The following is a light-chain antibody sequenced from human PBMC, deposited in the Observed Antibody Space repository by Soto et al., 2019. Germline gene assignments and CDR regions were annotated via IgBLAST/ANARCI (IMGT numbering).Light chain of an antibody. CDR2: GAS. Sequence: EIVMTQSPPTLSLSPGERATLSCRASQSVGTNLAWYQQKPGQAPRLLIYGASTRATGIPARFSGSGSGTEFTLTISSLQSEDFAVYYCQQYNNWLLFTFGPGTKVDIK. J-gene: IGKJ3*01. CDR1: QSVGTN. V-gene: IGKV3-15*01. CDR3: QQYNNWLLFT.